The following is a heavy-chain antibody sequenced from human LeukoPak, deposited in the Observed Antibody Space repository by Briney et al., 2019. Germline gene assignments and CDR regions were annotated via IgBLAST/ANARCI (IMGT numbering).Heavy chain of an antibody. Sequence: PSQTLSLTCAVSGGSISSGGYSWSWIRQPPWTGLEWIGYIYHSGSTYYNPSLKSRVTISVDRSKNQFSLKLSSVTAADTAVYYCARLDYYGSGVFDIWGQGTMVTVSS. CDR1: GGSISSGGYS. CDR2: IYHSGST. CDR3: ARLDYYGSGVFDI. D-gene: IGHD3-10*01. V-gene: IGHV4-30-2*01. J-gene: IGHJ3*02.